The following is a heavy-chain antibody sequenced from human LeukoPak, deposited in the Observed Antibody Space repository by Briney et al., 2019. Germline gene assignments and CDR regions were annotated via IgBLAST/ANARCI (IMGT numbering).Heavy chain of an antibody. CDR3: ARHGSGWYGGFDY. CDR1: GGSISSYY. V-gene: IGHV4-59*08. Sequence: SETLSLTCTVSGGSISSYYWSWIRQPPGKGLEWIGYIYYSGSTNYNPSLKSRVTISVGTSKNQFSLKLSSVTAADTAVYYCARHGSGWYGGFDYWGQGTLVTVSS. CDR2: IYYSGST. J-gene: IGHJ4*02. D-gene: IGHD6-19*01.